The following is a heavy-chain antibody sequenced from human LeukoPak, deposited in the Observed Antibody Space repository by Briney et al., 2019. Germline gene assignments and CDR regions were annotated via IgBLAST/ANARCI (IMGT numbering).Heavy chain of an antibody. V-gene: IGHV3-30*04. CDR3: ARAGDSSGYYVDY. D-gene: IGHD3-22*01. CDR1: GFTFSSYA. J-gene: IGHJ4*02. CDR2: ISYDGSNK. Sequence: PGRSLRLSCAASGFTFSSYAMHWVRQAPGKGLVWVAVISYDGSNKYYADSVKGRFTISRDNSKNTLYLQMNSLRAEDTAVYYCARAGDSSGYYVDYWGQGTLVTVSS.